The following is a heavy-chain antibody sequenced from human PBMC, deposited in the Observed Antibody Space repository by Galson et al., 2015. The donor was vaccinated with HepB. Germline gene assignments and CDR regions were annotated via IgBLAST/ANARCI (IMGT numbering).Heavy chain of an antibody. Sequence: SLRLSCAASGFSFSSYAMHWVRQTPGKGLEWVADISFDGSDEARADSVKGRFTISRVDSKNKLFLQMNSLRAEDTAVYYCAKAGGDCVGCTCFALYYAMDVWGQGTTVIVSS. CDR3: AKAGGDCVGCTCFALYYAMDV. J-gene: IGHJ6*02. CDR1: GFSFSSYA. CDR2: ISFDGSDE. D-gene: IGHD2-8*01. V-gene: IGHV3-30-3*01.